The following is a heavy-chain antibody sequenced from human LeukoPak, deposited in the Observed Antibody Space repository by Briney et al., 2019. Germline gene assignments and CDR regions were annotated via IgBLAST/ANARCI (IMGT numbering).Heavy chain of an antibody. CDR2: INSDGSST. D-gene: IGHD3-10*01. V-gene: IGHV3-74*01. CDR3: AMVRGYYYHGLDV. Sequence: GGSLRLSCAASGFTFSSYWMHWVRQAPGKGLVWVSRINSDGSSTSYADSVKGRLTISRDNAMNTLYPQMNSLRAEDTAVYYCAMVRGYYYHGLDVWGQGTTVTVSS. CDR1: GFTFSSYW. J-gene: IGHJ6*02.